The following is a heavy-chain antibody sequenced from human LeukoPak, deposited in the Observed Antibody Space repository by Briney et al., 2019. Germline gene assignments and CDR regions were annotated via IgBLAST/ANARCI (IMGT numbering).Heavy chain of an antibody. CDR1: GYTFTSYA. D-gene: IGHD6-19*01. V-gene: IGHV7-4-1*02. CDR2: INTNTGNP. CDR3: AREGSKRIAVAGTWGSYYYYYMDV. J-gene: IGHJ6*03. Sequence: ASVKVSCKASGYTFTSYAMNWVRQAPGQGLEWMGWINTNTGNPTYAQGFTGRFVFSLDTSVSTAYLQISSLKAEDTAVYYCAREGSKRIAVAGTWGSYYYYYMDVWGKGTTVTVSS.